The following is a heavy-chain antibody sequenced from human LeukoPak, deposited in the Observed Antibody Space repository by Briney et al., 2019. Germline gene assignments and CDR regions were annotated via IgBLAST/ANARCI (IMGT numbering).Heavy chain of an antibody. J-gene: IGHJ5*02. CDR2: ISAYNGNT. CDR3: ARDRWGTSWFDP. CDR1: GYTFTSYG. V-gene: IGHV1-18*01. Sequence: GASVKVSCKASGYTFTSYGISWVRQAPGQGLEWMGWISAYNGNTNYAQKLQGRVTMTTDTSTSTAYMELRSLRSDDTAVHHCARDRWGTSWFDPWGQGTLVTVSS. D-gene: IGHD3-16*01.